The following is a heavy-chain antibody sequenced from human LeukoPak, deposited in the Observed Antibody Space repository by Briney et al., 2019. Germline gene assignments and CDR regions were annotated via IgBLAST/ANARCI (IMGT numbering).Heavy chain of an antibody. CDR2: ISSSSSYL. D-gene: IGHD6-13*01. CDR1: GFSFSTYS. CDR3: VREPIAAAGNGVDF. Sequence: GGSLRLSCAASGFSFSTYSMNWVRQAPGKGLEWVSSISSSSSYLYYADSIKGRFTISRDNAKNSLFLQMNSLRAEDTAVYYCVREPIAAAGNGVDFWGQGTLVTVSS. V-gene: IGHV3-21*06. J-gene: IGHJ4*02.